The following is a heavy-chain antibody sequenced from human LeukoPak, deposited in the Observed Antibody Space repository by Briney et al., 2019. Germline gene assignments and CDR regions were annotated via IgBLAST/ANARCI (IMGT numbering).Heavy chain of an antibody. J-gene: IGHJ4*02. D-gene: IGHD1-26*01. CDR3: ARGGRSYCAEDY. CDR1: GFTFSSYE. CDR2: ISSSGRTI. V-gene: IGHV3-48*03. Sequence: PGGSLRLSCVVSGFTFSSYEMNWVRQAPGKGLEWVSYISSSGRTIYYADSVKGRFTISRDSAKNSLYLQMNSLRAEDTALYYCARGGRSYCAEDYWGQGTLVTVSS.